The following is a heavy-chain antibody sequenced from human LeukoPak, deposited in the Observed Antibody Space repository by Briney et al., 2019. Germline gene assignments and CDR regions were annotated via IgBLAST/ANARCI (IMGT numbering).Heavy chain of an antibody. Sequence: GGSLRLSCAASGFTFSSYAMSWVRQAPGKGLEWVSAISGSGGSTYYADSVKGRFTISRGNSKNTLYLQMNSLRAEDTAVYYCARNCSSTSCYRDAFDIWGQGTMVTVSS. CDR1: GFTFSSYA. CDR3: ARNCSSTSCYRDAFDI. D-gene: IGHD2-2*01. J-gene: IGHJ3*02. V-gene: IGHV3-23*01. CDR2: ISGSGGST.